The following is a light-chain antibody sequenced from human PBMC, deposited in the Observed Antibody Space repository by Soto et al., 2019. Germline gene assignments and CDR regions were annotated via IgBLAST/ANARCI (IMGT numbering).Light chain of an antibody. V-gene: IGKV1-5*01. CDR2: DAS. Sequence: EILMTQSLCTLSESVGEGVNITCRASQSVRSWLAWYQQKPGRAPKFLIYDASSLESGVPSRFSGSGSGTEFTLTISSLQPEDFATYYCQQSNNHPISFGQGTRLEIK. J-gene: IGKJ5*01. CDR3: QQSNNHPIS. CDR1: QSVRSW.